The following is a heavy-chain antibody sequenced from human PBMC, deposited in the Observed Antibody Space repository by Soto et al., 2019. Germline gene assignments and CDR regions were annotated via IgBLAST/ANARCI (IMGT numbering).Heavy chain of an antibody. J-gene: IGHJ5*02. CDR2: SKHSGST. CDR3: ARSGRQQLVRRNWFDP. V-gene: IGHV4-34*01. Sequence: QVQLQQWGAGLLKPSETLSLTCAVYGGSFSGYYWSWIRQPPGKGLEWIGESKHSGSTNYNPSLNSRVTISVDTSTNEFSLKLGSVTAAATAVYYCARSGRQQLVRRNWFDPWGRGTLVTVSS. D-gene: IGHD6-13*01. CDR1: GGSFSGYY.